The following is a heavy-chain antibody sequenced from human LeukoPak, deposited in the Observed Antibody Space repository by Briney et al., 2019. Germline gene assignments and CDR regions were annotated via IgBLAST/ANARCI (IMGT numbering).Heavy chain of an antibody. J-gene: IGHJ6*03. CDR2: IYYSGST. CDR1: GGSISSGGYY. Sequence: SETLSLTCTVSGGSISSGGYYWSWIRQHPGKGLEWIGYIYYSGSTYYNPSLKSRVTISVDTSKNQFSLKLSSVTAADTAVYYCARGMYYDFWSGYFRPYYMDVWGKGTTVTVSS. V-gene: IGHV4-31*03. CDR3: ARGMYYDFWSGYFRPYYMDV. D-gene: IGHD3-3*01.